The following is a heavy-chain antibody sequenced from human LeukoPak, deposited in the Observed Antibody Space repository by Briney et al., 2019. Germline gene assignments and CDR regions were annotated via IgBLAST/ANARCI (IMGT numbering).Heavy chain of an antibody. CDR2: IFHSGST. Sequence: SETLSLTCAVSGASISSSTWWSWVRQPPGKGLEWIGEIFHSGSTNYNPSLKTRLTISVDKSKNQFSLRLTSVTAADTAVYYCARADGSGSHPRVGLDGYFDLWGRGTLVTVSS. V-gene: IGHV4-4*02. J-gene: IGHJ2*01. D-gene: IGHD3-10*01. CDR1: GASISSSTW. CDR3: ARADGSGSHPRVGLDGYFDL.